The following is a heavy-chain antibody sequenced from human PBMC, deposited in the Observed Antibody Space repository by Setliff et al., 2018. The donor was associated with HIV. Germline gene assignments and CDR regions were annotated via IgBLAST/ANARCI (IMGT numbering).Heavy chain of an antibody. Sequence: SETLSLTCTVSGHSITSGRYFWSWIRQRPGKGLEWLGYNYSTGSTYYNPSPTSRVSISLDTSKHQFSLNRSSVTVADSAVFYCARGGRKELADYWGQGTQVTVSS. D-gene: IGHD1-1*01. J-gene: IGHJ4*02. CDR1: GHSITSGRYF. CDR3: ARGGRKELADY. CDR2: NYSTGST. V-gene: IGHV4-31*03.